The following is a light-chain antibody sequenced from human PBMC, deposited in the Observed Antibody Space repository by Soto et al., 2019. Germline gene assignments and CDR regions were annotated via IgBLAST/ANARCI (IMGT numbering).Light chain of an antibody. V-gene: IGKV3-11*01. CDR1: QNISNY. J-gene: IGKJ1*01. Sequence: ILLTQYPATLSLSPGKRATLSCRASQNISNYLIWYQQKPGQSPRLLIYDVSNRATGIPARLSGSGSGTDLTLTISSIEPEDFAVYYCQQRSNWTRTFGHGTKVDIK. CDR3: QQRSNWTRT. CDR2: DVS.